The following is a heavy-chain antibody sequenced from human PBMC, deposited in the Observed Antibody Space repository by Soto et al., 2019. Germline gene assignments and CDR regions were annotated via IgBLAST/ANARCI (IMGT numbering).Heavy chain of an antibody. V-gene: IGHV1-69*01. CDR2: IIPIFGIG. J-gene: IGHJ6*02. D-gene: IGHD3-3*01. CDR3: ARSAITLFGVVCIPPHYYSEMDV. CDR1: GGTFNRYA. Sequence: QVQLVQSGAEVKKPGSSVKVSCKASGGTFNRYAISWVRQAPGQGLEWMGGIIPIFGIGNDAQRFQGRVTITADESTGTAYMELSSLRSEDTGVYYCARSAITLFGVVCIPPHYYSEMDVWGQGTTVTVSS.